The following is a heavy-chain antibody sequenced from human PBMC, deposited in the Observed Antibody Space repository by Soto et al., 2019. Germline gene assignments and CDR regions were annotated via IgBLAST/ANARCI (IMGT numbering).Heavy chain of an antibody. Sequence: SETLSLTCTVSGDSISNNTYYWAWIRQPPGKGLEWIGSVYYSGITYYNPSLKSRVTISVDTSMKQFSLKLNSVIATDTAVYYCARKYYYGSSNEGDSWGQGTLVTVSS. V-gene: IGHV4-39*01. CDR1: GDSISNNTYY. J-gene: IGHJ4*02. CDR3: ARKYYYGSSNEGDS. D-gene: IGHD3-10*01. CDR2: VYYSGIT.